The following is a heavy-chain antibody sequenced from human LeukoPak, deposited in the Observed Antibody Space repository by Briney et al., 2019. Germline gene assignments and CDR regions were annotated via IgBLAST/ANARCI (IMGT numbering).Heavy chain of an antibody. CDR3: AELGITMIGGV. CDR2: ISTGSSTI. J-gene: IGHJ6*04. D-gene: IGHD3-10*02. V-gene: IGHV3-48*01. CDR1: GFTFSSYS. Sequence: GGSLRLPCAASGFTFSSYSMNWVRQAPGKGLEWVSYISTGSSTIYYADSVKGRVTISRDNAKNSLYLQMNSLRAEDTAVYYCAELGITMIGGVWGKGTTVTISS.